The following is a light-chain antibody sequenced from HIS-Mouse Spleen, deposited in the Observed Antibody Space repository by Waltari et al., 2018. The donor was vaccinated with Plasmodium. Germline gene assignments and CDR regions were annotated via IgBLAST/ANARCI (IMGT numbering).Light chain of an antibody. CDR1: QRVSRN. J-gene: IGKJ3*01. Sequence: EIVMTQSPATLSVSPGERATLSCRASQRVSRNFAWYQQKPGQAPRLLIYGASTRATGIPARFSGSWSGTEFTLTISSLQSEDFAVYYCQQYNNWSFTFGPGTKVDIK. CDR3: QQYNNWSFT. CDR2: GAS. V-gene: IGKV3-15*01.